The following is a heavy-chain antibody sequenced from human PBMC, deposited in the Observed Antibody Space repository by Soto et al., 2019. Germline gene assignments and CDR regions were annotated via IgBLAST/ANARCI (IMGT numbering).Heavy chain of an antibody. Sequence: QVRLQQWGAGLLKPSETLSLTCAVYGGSLTTHYWSGIRQPPGKGLEWIGEVNVGGNTNYSQSLKRRVSMSIDASKHQISLKVTAVTAADTAVYYCARGFEDGTFLLDFWGLGTLVTVSS. CDR3: ARGFEDGTFLLDF. V-gene: IGHV4-34*01. J-gene: IGHJ4*02. CDR1: GGSLTTHY. CDR2: VNVGGNT. D-gene: IGHD3-10*01.